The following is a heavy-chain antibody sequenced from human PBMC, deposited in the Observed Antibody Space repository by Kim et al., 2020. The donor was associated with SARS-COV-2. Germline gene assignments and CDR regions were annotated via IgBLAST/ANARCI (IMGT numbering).Heavy chain of an antibody. CDR1: GYSFTSYW. Sequence: GESLKISCKGSGYSFTSYWIGWVRQMPGKGLEWMGIIYPGDSDTRYSPSFQGQVTISADKSISTAYLQWSSLKASDTAMYYCARHVASAYEHLNFDYWGQGTLVTVSS. V-gene: IGHV5-51*01. CDR3: ARHVASAYEHLNFDY. CDR2: IYPGDSDT. D-gene: IGHD5-12*01. J-gene: IGHJ4*02.